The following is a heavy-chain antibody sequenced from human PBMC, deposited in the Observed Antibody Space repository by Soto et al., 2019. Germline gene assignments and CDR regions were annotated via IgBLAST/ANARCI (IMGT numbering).Heavy chain of an antibody. D-gene: IGHD3-9*01. CDR2: IWYDGSNK. CDR1: GFTFSSYG. V-gene: IGHV3-33*01. CDR3: ARERAAYYDILTGYYNPYY. J-gene: IGHJ4*02. Sequence: QVQLVESGGGVVQPGRSLRLSCAASGFTFSSYGMHWVRQAPGKGLEWVAGIWYDGSNKYYADYVKGRFTISSDNSKNTLYLQMNSLRAEDTAVYYCARERAAYYDILTGYYNPYYWGQGTLVTVSS.